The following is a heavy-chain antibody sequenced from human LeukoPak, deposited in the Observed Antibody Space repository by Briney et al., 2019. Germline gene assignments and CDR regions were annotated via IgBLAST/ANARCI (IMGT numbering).Heavy chain of an antibody. CDR1: GGSISSSTYC. CDR3: ARALSSSDAFDI. J-gene: IGHJ3*02. Sequence: PSETLSLTYTVSGGSISSSTYCWGWIRQPPGQGLEWIGSIYYSGSTYYNPSLKSRVTISVDTSKNQFSLILSSVTAADTAVYYCARALSSSDAFDIWGQGTMVTVSS. V-gene: IGHV4-39*01. CDR2: IYYSGST. D-gene: IGHD6-13*01.